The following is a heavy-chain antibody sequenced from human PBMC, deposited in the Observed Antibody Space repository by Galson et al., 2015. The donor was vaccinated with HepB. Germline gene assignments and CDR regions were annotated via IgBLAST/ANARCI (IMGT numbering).Heavy chain of an antibody. Sequence: SLRLSCAASGFTFSHYWMHWVRQVPGKGLAWVPLISNDGTITNYADSVKGRFTIPRDNARNPVYLQMDSLRAEDTAVYYCARVYSGGYWFDSWGQGTLVTVSS. CDR2: ISNDGTIT. V-gene: IGHV3-74*01. D-gene: IGHD6-19*01. CDR3: ARVYSGGYWFDS. CDR1: GFTFSHYW. J-gene: IGHJ5*01.